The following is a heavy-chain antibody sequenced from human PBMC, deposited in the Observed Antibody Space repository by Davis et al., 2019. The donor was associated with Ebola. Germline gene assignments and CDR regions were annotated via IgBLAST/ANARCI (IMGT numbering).Heavy chain of an antibody. CDR1: GFTFSGSA. D-gene: IGHD1-1*01. Sequence: GGSLRLSCAASGFTFSGSAMHWVRQASGKGLEWVGRIRSKANSYATAYAASVKGRFTISRDDSKNTAYLQMNSLKTEDTAVYYCTTELLDGKSDYWGQGTLVTVSS. CDR3: TTELLDGKSDY. J-gene: IGHJ4*02. CDR2: IRSKANSYAT. V-gene: IGHV3-73*01.